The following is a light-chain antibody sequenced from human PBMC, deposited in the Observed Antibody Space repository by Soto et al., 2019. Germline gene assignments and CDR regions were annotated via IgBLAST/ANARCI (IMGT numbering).Light chain of an antibody. CDR3: QQYDTSPYT. V-gene: IGKV3-20*01. CDR2: GAS. J-gene: IGKJ2*01. Sequence: EIVLTQSPGTRSLSPGERVTLSVSASQTVSSSYLAWYQQKPGQAPRLLIYGASNRATCIPDRFGGSGSGTDFTLTISRLEPEDFAVYYCQQYDTSPYTFGQGTKVDIK. CDR1: QTVSSSY.